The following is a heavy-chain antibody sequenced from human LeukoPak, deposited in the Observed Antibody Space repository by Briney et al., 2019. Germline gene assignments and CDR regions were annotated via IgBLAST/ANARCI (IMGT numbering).Heavy chain of an antibody. CDR3: ARDPEVRFPDG. D-gene: IGHD3-3*01. CDR2: IIPIFGTA. V-gene: IGHV1-69*05. J-gene: IGHJ4*02. CDR1: GGTFSSYA. Sequence: SVKVSCKASGGTFSSYAISWVRQAPGQGLEWMGRIIPIFGTANYAQKFQGRVTITTDESTSTAYMELSSLRPEDTAVYYCARDPEVRFPDGWGQGTLVTVSS.